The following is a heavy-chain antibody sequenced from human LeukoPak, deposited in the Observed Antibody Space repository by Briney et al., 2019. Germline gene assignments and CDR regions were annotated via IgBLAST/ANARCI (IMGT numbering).Heavy chain of an antibody. V-gene: IGHV1-69*13. CDR1: GYTFTSYA. D-gene: IGHD5-18*01. J-gene: IGHJ6*03. CDR3: ARAARGYSYGFRNYYYMDV. CDR2: IIPIFGTA. Sequence: ASVKVSCKASGYTFTSYAISWVRQAPGQGLEWMGGIIPIFGTANYAQKFQGRVTITADESTSTAYMELSSLRSEDTAVYYCARAARGYSYGFRNYYYMDVWGKGTTVTISS.